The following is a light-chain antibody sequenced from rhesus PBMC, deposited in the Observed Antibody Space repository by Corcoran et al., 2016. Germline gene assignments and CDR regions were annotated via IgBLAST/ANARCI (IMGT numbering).Light chain of an antibody. Sequence: DIVMTQTPLSLPVTPGEPASISCRSSQSLLDSDGYTHLHWYLQKPAQSPQRLIYLVSNRASGVPDRFSGRGSGTDFTLKISRVEAEDVGVYYCMQTLQTYSFGQGTKVEIK. CDR1: QSLLDSDGYTH. CDR2: LVS. V-gene: IGKV2-78*01. CDR3: MQTLQTYS. J-gene: IGKJ2*01.